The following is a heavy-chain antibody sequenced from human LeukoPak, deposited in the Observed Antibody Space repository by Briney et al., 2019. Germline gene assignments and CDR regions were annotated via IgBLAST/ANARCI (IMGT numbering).Heavy chain of an antibody. V-gene: IGHV6-1*01. J-gene: IGHJ5*02. CDR1: GDSVSSNSVT. CDR3: ARRLTQYDCFDP. Sequence: SQTLSLTCAISGDSVSSNSVTWNWIRQSPSRGLEWLGRTYYRSTSYNDYAVSVRGRITVNPDTSKNQSSLHLNSVTPEDTAVYYCARRLTQYDCFDPWGQGILVTVSS. CDR2: TYYRSTSYN. D-gene: IGHD2-2*01.